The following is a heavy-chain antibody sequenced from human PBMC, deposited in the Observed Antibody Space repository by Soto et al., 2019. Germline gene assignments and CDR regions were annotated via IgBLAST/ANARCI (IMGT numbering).Heavy chain of an antibody. V-gene: IGHV2-26*01. CDR2: IFSNDEK. Sequence: QVTLKESGPVLVKPTETLTLTCTVSGFSLSNARMGVSWIRQPPGKALEWLAHIFSNDEKSYSTSLKSRLTITKDTSKSQVVLTMTNMDPVDTATYYCARILYSGYVNTQTYYYYYMDVWGKGTTVTVSS. D-gene: IGHD5-12*01. CDR3: ARILYSGYVNTQTYYYYYMDV. J-gene: IGHJ6*03. CDR1: GFSLSNARMG.